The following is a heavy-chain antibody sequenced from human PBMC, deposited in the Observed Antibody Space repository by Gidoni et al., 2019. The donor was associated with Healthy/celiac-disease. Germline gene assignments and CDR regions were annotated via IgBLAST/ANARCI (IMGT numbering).Heavy chain of an antibody. Sequence: QVQLQEAGPGLVKPSETRSRTCTVPGGSISSYHWSWIRQPAGKGLEWIGRIYTSGSTNYNPSLKSRVTMSVDTSKNQFSLKLSSVTAADTAVYYCARDQIPPIKPRFDPWGQGTLVTVSS. V-gene: IGHV4-4*07. D-gene: IGHD2-21*01. J-gene: IGHJ5*02. CDR1: GGSISSYH. CDR3: ARDQIPPIKPRFDP. CDR2: IYTSGST.